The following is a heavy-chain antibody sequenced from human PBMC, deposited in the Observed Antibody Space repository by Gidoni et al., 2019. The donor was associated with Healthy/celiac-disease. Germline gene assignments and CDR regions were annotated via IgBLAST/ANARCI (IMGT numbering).Heavy chain of an antibody. CDR3: ARDRSGLTIFGGVSYGMDV. Sequence: EVQLVESGGGLVQSGGTLRLSCAASGLTVSSNYMSWVRQAPGKGLEWVSVIYSGGSTYYADSVKGRFTISRDNSKNTLYLQMNSLRAEDTAVYYCARDRSGLTIFGGVSYGMDVWGQGTTVTVSS. D-gene: IGHD3-3*01. V-gene: IGHV3-66*01. J-gene: IGHJ6*02. CDR1: GLTVSSNY. CDR2: IYSGGST.